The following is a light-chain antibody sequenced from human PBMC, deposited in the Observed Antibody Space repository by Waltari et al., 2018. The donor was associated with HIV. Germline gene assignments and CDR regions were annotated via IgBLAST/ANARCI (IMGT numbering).Light chain of an antibody. CDR2: YDN. CDR3: QVWDSDSDQV. Sequence: SYVLTQPLSVSVAPGETATITCAGTNIGSKNVHWYQHRPGQSPVLVIYYDNERPSVIHGRFAGANAGKAATLTIRRVEVADEADYYCQVWDSDSDQVFGPGTEVTVL. V-gene: IGLV3-21*01. CDR1: NIGSKN. J-gene: IGLJ1*01.